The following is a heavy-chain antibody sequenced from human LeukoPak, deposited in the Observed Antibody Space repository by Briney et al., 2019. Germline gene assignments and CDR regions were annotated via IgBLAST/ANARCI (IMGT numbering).Heavy chain of an antibody. V-gene: IGHV3-30-3*01. CDR3: ARESVVYYFDY. D-gene: IGHD3-3*01. CDR1: GFTFTSYT. Sequence: GGSLRLSCAASGFTFTSYTMHWVRLAPGRGLEWVTAISYDANSKYYADSVEGRLTISRDNSENTVYLQMNSLRAEDSAVYYCARESVVYYFDYWGQGTPVTVSS. J-gene: IGHJ4*02. CDR2: ISYDANSK.